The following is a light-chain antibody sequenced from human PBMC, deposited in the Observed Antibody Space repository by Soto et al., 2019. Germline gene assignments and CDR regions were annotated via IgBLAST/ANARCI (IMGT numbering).Light chain of an antibody. CDR3: CAYSTSGTHV. V-gene: IGLV2-14*03. CDR1: SSDVGSYDY. Sequence: QSVLTQPASVSGSPGQSITFSCTGTSSDVGSYDYVSWHLQHPGKAPKLIIYDVNNRPSGVPSRFSGSKSGNTASLIISGLQTEDEADYYCCAYSTSGTHVFGTGTKLTVL. CDR2: DVN. J-gene: IGLJ1*01.